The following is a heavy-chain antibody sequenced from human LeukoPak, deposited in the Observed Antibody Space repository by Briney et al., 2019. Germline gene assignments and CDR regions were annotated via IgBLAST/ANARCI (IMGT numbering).Heavy chain of an antibody. CDR3: ARHCSSTSCYINY. J-gene: IGHJ4*02. D-gene: IGHD2-2*02. CDR1: GYSFTSYW. V-gene: IGHV5-51*01. Sequence: ESLKISCKGSGYSFTSYWIGWVRQMPGKGLEWMGIIYPGDSDTRYSPSFQGQVTISADKSISTAYLQWSSLKAPDTAMYYCARHCSSTSCYINYWGQGTLVTVSS. CDR2: IYPGDSDT.